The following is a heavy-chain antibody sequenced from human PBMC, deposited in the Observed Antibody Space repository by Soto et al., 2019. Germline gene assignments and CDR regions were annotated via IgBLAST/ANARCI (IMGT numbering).Heavy chain of an antibody. Sequence: QLQLQESGPGLVKPSETLSLTCTVSGGSIRSRGYYWRWIRQPPGKGMEWIGTIYYSGSTYYNPSLKSRVTISGATAKSQCSRKLSSVTAAYTAVSYCATSNWFDPWGQGTLVTVSS. CDR3: ATSNWFDP. CDR1: GGSIRSRGYY. V-gene: IGHV4-39*01. J-gene: IGHJ5*02. CDR2: IYYSGST.